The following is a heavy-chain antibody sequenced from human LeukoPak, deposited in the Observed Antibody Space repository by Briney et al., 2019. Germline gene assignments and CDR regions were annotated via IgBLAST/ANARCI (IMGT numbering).Heavy chain of an antibody. CDR1: GFTFSGSA. J-gene: IGHJ4*02. V-gene: IGHV3-73*01. CDR2: IRSKANSYAT. CDR3: TRQLEPSDDYVWGSYRFDY. Sequence: PGGSLRLSCAASGFTFSGSAMHWVRQASGKGLEWVGRIRSKANSYATAYAASVKGRFTISRDDSKNTAYLQMNSLKTEDTAVYYCTRQLEPSDDYVWGSYRFDYWGQGTLVTVSS. D-gene: IGHD3-16*02.